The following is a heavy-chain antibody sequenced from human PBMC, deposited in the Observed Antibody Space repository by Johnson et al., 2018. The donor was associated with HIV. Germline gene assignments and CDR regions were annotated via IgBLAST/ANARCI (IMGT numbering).Heavy chain of an antibody. J-gene: IGHJ3*02. Sequence: VQLVESGGGSVQPGGSLRLSCVTSGFTFSNYWMHWVRQGPGKGLVWVSRINSDGTGNSYADSVKGRFTVSRDNAKNTLYLQMNSLRDEDTAVYYCARDYYDSSGYHHAFDIWGQGTMVTVSS. V-gene: IGHV3-74*01. D-gene: IGHD3-22*01. CDR2: INSDGTGN. CDR3: ARDYYDSSGYHHAFDI. CDR1: GFTFSNYW.